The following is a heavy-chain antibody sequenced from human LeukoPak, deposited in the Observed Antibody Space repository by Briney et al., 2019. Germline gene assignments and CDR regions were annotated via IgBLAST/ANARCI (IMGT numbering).Heavy chain of an antibody. J-gene: IGHJ4*02. CDR3: ARARKTRNIYGDYVFLFDY. Sequence: ASVKVSCKTSGYTLTGYYMHWVRQAPGQGLEWMGWINPNSGGTNYAQKFQGRVTMTRDTSISTAYMDLSRLRSDDTALYYCARARKTRNIYGDYVFLFDYWGQGTLVTVSS. V-gene: IGHV1-2*02. D-gene: IGHD4-17*01. CDR2: INPNSGGT. CDR1: GYTLTGYY.